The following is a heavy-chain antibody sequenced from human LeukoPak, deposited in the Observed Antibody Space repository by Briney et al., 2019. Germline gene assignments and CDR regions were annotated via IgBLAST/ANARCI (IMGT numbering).Heavy chain of an antibody. Sequence: SLTLSCAPSAFSPSSYWMSWVRQPPRKGMEWEATMNEDEREKYYVASVRGRLTIHRHNPKNSPYLQMNSLIAAHTAVYYCASFWGSLESDWIRDAMDVWGQGTTVTVSS. J-gene: IGHJ6*02. V-gene: IGHV3-7*01. CDR2: MNEDEREK. CDR3: ASFWGSLESDWIRDAMDV. CDR1: AFSPSSYW. D-gene: IGHD2-21*02.